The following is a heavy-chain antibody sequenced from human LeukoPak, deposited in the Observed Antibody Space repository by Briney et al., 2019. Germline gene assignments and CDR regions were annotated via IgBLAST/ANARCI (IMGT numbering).Heavy chain of an antibody. CDR1: GGSFSGYY. V-gene: IGHV4-34*01. CDR2: INHSGST. J-gene: IGHJ6*03. CDR3: ASRKFYYYYMDV. Sequence: SETLSLTCAVYGGSFSGYYWSWIRQPPGKGLEWIGEINHSGSTNYNPSLKSRVTISVDTSKNQFSLKLSSVTAADTAVYYCASRKFYYYYMDVWGKGTTVTVSS.